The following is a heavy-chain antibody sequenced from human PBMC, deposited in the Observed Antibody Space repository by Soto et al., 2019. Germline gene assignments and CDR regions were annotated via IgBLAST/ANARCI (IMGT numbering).Heavy chain of an antibody. CDR3: ARHPERHPTILNDDFNI. CDR2: IYPDDSDT. V-gene: IGHV5-51*01. J-gene: IGHJ3*02. CDR1: GYHFTNYW. Sequence: GASLKISCRASGYHFTNYWIAWVRQVHGKGLEWMGIIYPDDSDTRYRPSFQGQVIISADKSITTAYLQWNSLKASEPAMYDCARHPERHPTILNDDFNIWGQGKLVTVSS. D-gene: IGHD1-1*01.